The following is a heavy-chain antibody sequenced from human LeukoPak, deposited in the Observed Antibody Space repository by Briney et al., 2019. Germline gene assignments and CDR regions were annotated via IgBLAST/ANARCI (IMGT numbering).Heavy chain of an antibody. Sequence: PGGSLRLSCAASGFTFSSYWMSWVRQAPGKGLEGVANIKQDGSEKYYVDSVKGRFTISRDNAKNPLYLQMNSLRAEDTAVYYCARGGVPYYYGSGSYPVDPPLSPPFDYWGQGTLVTVSS. J-gene: IGHJ4*02. CDR3: ARGGVPYYYGSGSYPVDPPLSPPFDY. D-gene: IGHD3-10*01. V-gene: IGHV3-7*03. CDR1: GFTFSSYW. CDR2: IKQDGSEK.